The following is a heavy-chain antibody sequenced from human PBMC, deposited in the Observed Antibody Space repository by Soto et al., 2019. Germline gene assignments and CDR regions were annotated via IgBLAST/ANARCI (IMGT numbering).Heavy chain of an antibody. Sequence: ASVKVSCKASGYTFTSYDINWVRQATGQGLEWMGWMNPNSGNTGYAQKFQGRVTMTRNTSISTAYMELSSLRSEDTAVYYCAKDHDEDFGYDLDYFNSWGQGTQVTVSS. CDR2: MNPNSGNT. CDR1: GYTFTSYD. D-gene: IGHD5-12*01. J-gene: IGHJ4*02. V-gene: IGHV1-8*01. CDR3: AKDHDEDFGYDLDYFNS.